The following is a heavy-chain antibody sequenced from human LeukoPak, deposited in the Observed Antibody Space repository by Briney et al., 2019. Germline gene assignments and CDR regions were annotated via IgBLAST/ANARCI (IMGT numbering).Heavy chain of an antibody. J-gene: IGHJ6*02. CDR1: GYTLTGYY. Sequence: GASVKVSCKASGYTLTGYYMHWVRQAPGQGLEWMGWINPNSGGTNYAQKFQGWVTMTRDTSISTAYMELSRLRSDDTAVYYCARDADGGSTSYRYYYYGMDVWGQGTTVTVSS. CDR2: INPNSGGT. D-gene: IGHD2-2*01. CDR3: ARDADGGSTSYRYYYYGMDV. V-gene: IGHV1-2*04.